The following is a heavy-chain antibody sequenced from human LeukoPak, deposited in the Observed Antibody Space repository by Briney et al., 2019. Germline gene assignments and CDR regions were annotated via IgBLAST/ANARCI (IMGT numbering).Heavy chain of an antibody. CDR3: ARARYCSSTSCYDAFDI. CDR1: GFTFSSYW. D-gene: IGHD2-2*01. CDR2: IKQDGSEK. Sequence: GGSLRLSCADSGFTFSSYWMSWVRQAPGKGLEWVANIKQDGSEKYYVDSVKGRFTISRDNAKNSLYLQMNSLRAEDTAVYYCARARYCSSTSCYDAFDIWGQGTMVTVSS. J-gene: IGHJ3*02. V-gene: IGHV3-7*01.